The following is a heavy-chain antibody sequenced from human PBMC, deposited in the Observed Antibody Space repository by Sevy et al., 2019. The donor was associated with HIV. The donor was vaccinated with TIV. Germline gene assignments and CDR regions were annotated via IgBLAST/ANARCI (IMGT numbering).Heavy chain of an antibody. CDR2: IKSKIDGGAI. Sequence: GGSLRLSCAASGFTFSSAWMSWVRQAPGKGLEWVGRIKSKIDGGAIDYAAPVKGRFSISREDSKNTVYLQMNSLKTEYTAVYYCIIDPAYRGYDEEVINYYYYGMDVWGQGTTVTVSS. CDR3: IIDPAYRGYDEEVINYYYYGMDV. V-gene: IGHV3-15*01. J-gene: IGHJ6*02. CDR1: GFTFSSAW. D-gene: IGHD5-12*01.